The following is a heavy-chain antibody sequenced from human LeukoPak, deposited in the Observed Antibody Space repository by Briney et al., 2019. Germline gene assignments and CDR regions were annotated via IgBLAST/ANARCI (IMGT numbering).Heavy chain of an antibody. V-gene: IGHV3-23*01. CDR2: ISGSGGSP. D-gene: IGHD6-13*01. CDR1: GFTFSSYA. Sequence: GGSLRLSCAASGFTFSSYAMSWVRQAPGKGLEWVSAISGSGGSPYYADSVKGRFTISRDNSKSTLYLQMNSLRAEDTAVYYCAKVSSSWYRAYFDYWGQGTLVTVSS. J-gene: IGHJ4*02. CDR3: AKVSSSWYRAYFDY.